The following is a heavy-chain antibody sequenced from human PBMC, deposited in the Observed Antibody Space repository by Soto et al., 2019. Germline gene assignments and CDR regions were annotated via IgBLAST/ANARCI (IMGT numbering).Heavy chain of an antibody. D-gene: IGHD7-27*01. Sequence: QVQLQESGPGLVKPSGTLSLTCAVSSGSISSSNWWSWVRQPPGKGLEWIGEIYHSGSTNYNPSLKSRVTISVDKSKNQFSLRLSSVTAADTAVYYCARIGRTGDEGLRYFDYWGQGTLVTVSS. V-gene: IGHV4-4*02. CDR3: ARIGRTGDEGLRYFDY. CDR2: IYHSGST. CDR1: SGSISSSNW. J-gene: IGHJ4*02.